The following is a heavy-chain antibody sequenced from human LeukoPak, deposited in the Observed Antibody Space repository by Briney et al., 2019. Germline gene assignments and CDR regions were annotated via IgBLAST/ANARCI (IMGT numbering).Heavy chain of an antibody. CDR2: IFHTGRT. CDR1: GYSIGRDYY. V-gene: IGHV4-38-2*02. J-gene: IGHJ5*02. D-gene: IGHD5-12*01. Sequence: PSETLSLTCKVSGYSIGRDYYWAWLRQPPGKGLEWIGSIFHTGRTVYNPSYESRLTISMDTSKSEFFLRLNSVTAADTAVYFCARDGGYPTTDEGFDPWGLGTLVTVSS. CDR3: ARDGGYPTTDEGFDP.